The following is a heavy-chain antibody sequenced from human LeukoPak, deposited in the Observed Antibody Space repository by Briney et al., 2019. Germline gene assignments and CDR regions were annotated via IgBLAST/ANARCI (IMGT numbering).Heavy chain of an antibody. Sequence: GESLKISCQASGYSFTSSWIGWARQMPGKGLEWMVIINPGDSDTRYSPSFQGQVTISADKSISTVYLQWGSLKASDTAMYYCARQPGAGWFDPWGQGTLVTVSS. V-gene: IGHV5-51*01. CDR3: ARQPGAGWFDP. J-gene: IGHJ5*02. D-gene: IGHD3-10*01. CDR2: INPGDSDT. CDR1: GYSFTSSW.